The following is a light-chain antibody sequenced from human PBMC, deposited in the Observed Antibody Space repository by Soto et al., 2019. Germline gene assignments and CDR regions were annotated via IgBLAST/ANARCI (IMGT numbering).Light chain of an antibody. J-gene: IGKJ4*01. Sequence: DIQLTQSPSFLSASVGDTVTITCRASQGMSTYLAWYQQKPGKVPKLLIRSASTLQSGVPPRFSVGGSGTEFTLTISTLQPDDSGIYYCQQLNGYQLAFGGGTNVEIK. V-gene: IGKV1-9*01. CDR3: QQLNGYQLA. CDR2: SAS. CDR1: QGMSTY.